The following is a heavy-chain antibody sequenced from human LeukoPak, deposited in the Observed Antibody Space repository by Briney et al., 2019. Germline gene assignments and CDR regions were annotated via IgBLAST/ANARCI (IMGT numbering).Heavy chain of an antibody. CDR1: GGSISSSSYY. CDR3: ARAPVGIFGVVLYLDY. D-gene: IGHD3-3*01. V-gene: IGHV4-39*01. J-gene: IGHJ4*02. CDR2: IYYSGST. Sequence: SETLSLTCTVSGGSISSSSYYWGWIRQPPGKGLEWIGSIYYSGSTYYNPSLKSRVTISVDTSKNQFSLKLSSVTAADTAVYYCARAPVGIFGVVLYLDYWGQGTLVTVSS.